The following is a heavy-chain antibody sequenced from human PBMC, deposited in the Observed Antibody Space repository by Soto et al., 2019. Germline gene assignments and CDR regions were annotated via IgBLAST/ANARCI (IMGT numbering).Heavy chain of an antibody. CDR1: GGSISSSSYY. V-gene: IGHV4-39*01. D-gene: IGHD3-10*01. Sequence: QLQLQESGPGLVKPSETLSLTCTVSGGSISSSSYYWGWIRQPPGKGLEWIGSIYYSGSTYYNPSLKSRVTISVDTSKTQFSLKLSSVIAADTAVYYCASMVRGVIITLNYFDYWGQGTLVTVSS. CDR2: IYYSGST. CDR3: ASMVRGVIITLNYFDY. J-gene: IGHJ4*02.